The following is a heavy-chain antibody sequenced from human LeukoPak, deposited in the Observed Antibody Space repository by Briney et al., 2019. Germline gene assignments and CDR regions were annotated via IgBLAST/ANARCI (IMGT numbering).Heavy chain of an antibody. Sequence: GGSLRLSCAASGFTFSGYAMSWVRQAPGKGLEWVSAISGSGGSTYYADSVKGRFTISRDNAKNSLYLQMNSLRAEDTAVYYCARVASIASLLDYWGQGTLVTVSS. D-gene: IGHD3-16*02. CDR1: GFTFSGYA. V-gene: IGHV3-23*01. CDR2: ISGSGGST. CDR3: ARVASIASLLDY. J-gene: IGHJ4*02.